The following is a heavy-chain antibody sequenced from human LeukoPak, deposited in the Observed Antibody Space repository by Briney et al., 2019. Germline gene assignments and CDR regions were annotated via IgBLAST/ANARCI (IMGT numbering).Heavy chain of an antibody. CDR3: ARVAGSTVIRTAHDAFDI. J-gene: IGHJ3*02. D-gene: IGHD4-17*01. CDR1: GFTFSSYE. V-gene: IGHV3-48*03. Sequence: GGSLRLSCAASGFTFSSYEMNWVRQAPGKGLEWVSYISSSGSTIYYADSVKGRFTISRDNAKNSLYLQMNSLRAEDTAVYYCARVAGSTVIRTAHDAFDIWGQGTMVTVSS. CDR2: ISSSGSTI.